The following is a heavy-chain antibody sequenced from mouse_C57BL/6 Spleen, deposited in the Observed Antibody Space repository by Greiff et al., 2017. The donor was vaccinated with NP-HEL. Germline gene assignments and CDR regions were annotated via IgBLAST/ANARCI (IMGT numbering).Heavy chain of an antibody. CDR2: IYPGSGST. D-gene: IGHD1-1*01. Sequence: VQLQQPGAELVKPGASVKMSCKASGYTFTSYWITWVKQRPGQGLEWIGDIYPGSGSTNYNEKFKSKATLTVDTSSSTAYMQLSSLTSEDSAVYYCAIYGSSWEWFAYWGQGTLVTVSA. V-gene: IGHV1-55*01. CDR3: AIYGSSWEWFAY. J-gene: IGHJ3*01. CDR1: GYTFTSYW.